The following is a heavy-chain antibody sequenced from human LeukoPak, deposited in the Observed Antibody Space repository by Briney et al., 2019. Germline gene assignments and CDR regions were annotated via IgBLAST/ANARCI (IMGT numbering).Heavy chain of an antibody. CDR2: ISPDSGVT. Sequence: GASVKVSCKASGYTFTDYYIHWVRQAPGQGLECMGWISPDSGVTNYAQKFQGRVTMTRATSISTAYMELSRLTSADTAVYYCARVGKGYSQYYFDYWGQGTLVTVSS. J-gene: IGHJ4*02. V-gene: IGHV1-2*02. D-gene: IGHD4-23*01. CDR1: GYTFTDYY. CDR3: ARVGKGYSQYYFDY.